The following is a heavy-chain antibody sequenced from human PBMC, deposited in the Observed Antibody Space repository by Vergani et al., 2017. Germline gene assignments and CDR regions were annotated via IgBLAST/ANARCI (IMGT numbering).Heavy chain of an antibody. CDR3: ARGSTHWKQGAFDI. D-gene: IGHD1-1*01. J-gene: IGHJ3*02. Sequence: QVQLQESGPGLVKPSETLSLTCIVSGDSIFSGNYYWSWIRQPAENELEWIGRIYTTGSTNYNPSLESRVTMSLDSSRNRFSLSLSSVTAADTAIYFCARGSTHWKQGAFDIWGQGTMVTVSS. V-gene: IGHV4-61*02. CDR1: GDSIFSGNYY. CDR2: IYTTGST.